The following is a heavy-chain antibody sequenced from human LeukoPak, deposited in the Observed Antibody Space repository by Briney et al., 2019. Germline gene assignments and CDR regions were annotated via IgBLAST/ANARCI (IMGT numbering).Heavy chain of an antibody. CDR1: GFTFSSYA. Sequence: PGGSLRLSCAASGFTFSSYAMHWVRQAPGKGLEWVAVISYDGSNKYYADSVKGRFTISRDNSKNTLYLQMNSLRAEDTAVYYCARAESGGIYYFDYWGQGTLVTVSS. V-gene: IGHV3-30-3*01. J-gene: IGHJ4*02. D-gene: IGHD6-13*01. CDR2: ISYDGSNK. CDR3: ARAESGGIYYFDY.